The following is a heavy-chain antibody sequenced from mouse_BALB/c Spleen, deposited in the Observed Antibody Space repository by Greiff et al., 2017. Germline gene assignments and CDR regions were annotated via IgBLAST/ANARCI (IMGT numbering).Heavy chain of an antibody. D-gene: IGHD2-10*02. CDR3: ARPKPYGWYFDV. CDR1: GYSITSDYA. Sequence: EVQLVESGPGLVKPSQSLSLTCTVTGYSITSDYAWNWIRQFPGNKLEWMGYISYSGSTSYNPSLKSRISITRDTSKNQFFLQLNSVTTEDTATYYCARPKPYGWYFDVWGAGTTVTVSS. CDR2: ISYSGST. V-gene: IGHV3-2*02. J-gene: IGHJ1*01.